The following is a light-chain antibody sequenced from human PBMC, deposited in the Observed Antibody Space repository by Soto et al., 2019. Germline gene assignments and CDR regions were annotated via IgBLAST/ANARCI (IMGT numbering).Light chain of an antibody. CDR3: LHDYNYPRT. CDR1: HDIRND. CDR2: ATS. J-gene: IGKJ1*01. V-gene: IGKV1-6*01. Sequence: AIQMTQSPSSLSASVGDRVTITCRASHDIRNDLGWYQQKPGKAPQLLIYATSNLQSGVPSRFSGSGSGTDFTLTISSLQPEDFATYYCLHDYNYPRTFGQGTKVEIK.